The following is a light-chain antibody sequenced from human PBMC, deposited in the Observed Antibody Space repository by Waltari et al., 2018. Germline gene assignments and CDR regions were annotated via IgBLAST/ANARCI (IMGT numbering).Light chain of an antibody. CDR3: QQYGRSLET. V-gene: IGKV3-20*01. CDR1: QNVDSNY. CDR2: DAS. J-gene: IGKJ5*01. Sequence: IVLTQSPGTLSLSPGGRATLSGRARQNVDSNYLAWYKQKPGQAPRLLIYDASSRATGIPDRFSGSGSGTDFTLTISRLEAEDFAVYYCQQYGRSLETFGQGTRLEIK.